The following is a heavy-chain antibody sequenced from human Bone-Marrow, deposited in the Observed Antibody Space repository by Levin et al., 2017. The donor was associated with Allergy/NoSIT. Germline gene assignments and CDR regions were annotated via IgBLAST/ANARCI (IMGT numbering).Heavy chain of an antibody. CDR3: ARDGATFRSSPGYGMDV. CDR2: IYSGGNT. CDR1: GFAVSKTY. J-gene: IGHJ6*02. D-gene: IGHD2/OR15-2a*01. Sequence: GGSLRLSCAASGFAVSKTYMNWVRQAPGQGLEWVSIIYSGGNTYYTDSVKGRFTISRDHSKNTLYLEMNSLRAEDTAVYYCARDGATFRSSPGYGMDVWGQGTTVIVSS. V-gene: IGHV3-53*01.